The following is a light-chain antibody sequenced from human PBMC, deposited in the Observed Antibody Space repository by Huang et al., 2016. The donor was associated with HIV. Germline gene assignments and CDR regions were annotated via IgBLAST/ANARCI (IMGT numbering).Light chain of an antibody. V-gene: IGKV2-28*01. CDR2: LSS. CDR1: QSLLHSNAYNY. J-gene: IGKJ5*01. Sequence: DIVMTQSPLSLHVTTGEPASISCRSSQSLLHSNAYNYLDWYLQKPGQSPQLVIYLSSNRALGVPDRFSGSGSVTYFTLKISRVEAEDVGIYYCMQALQTPRTFGQGTRLEIK. CDR3: MQALQTPRT.